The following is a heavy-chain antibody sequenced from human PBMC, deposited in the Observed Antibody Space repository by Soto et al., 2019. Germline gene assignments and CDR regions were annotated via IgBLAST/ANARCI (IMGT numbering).Heavy chain of an antibody. CDR2: TYQSGIA. V-gene: IGHV4-30-2*06. CDR1: GGSISSGVYS. J-gene: IGHJ6*02. Sequence: SETLSLTCTVSGGSISSGVYSWTWLRHSPGKGLEWIGYTYQSGIAFYNPSLKSRVTISVDRSKNQFSLNLTSVTAADTAVYYCARDYYGMDVWGQGTTVTVSS. CDR3: ARDYYGMDV.